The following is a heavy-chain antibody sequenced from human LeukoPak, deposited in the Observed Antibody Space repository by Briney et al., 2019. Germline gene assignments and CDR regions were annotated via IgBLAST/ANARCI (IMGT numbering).Heavy chain of an antibody. J-gene: IGHJ4*02. CDR2: ISSSSSYI. D-gene: IGHD3-9*01. CDR1: GFTFSSYS. Sequence: PGGSLRLSCAASGFTFSSYSMNWVRQAPGKGLEWVSSISSSSSYIYYADSVKGRFTISRDNAKDSLYLQMNSLRAEDTAVYYCAKARNYDILTGYSAFDYWGQGTLVTVSS. V-gene: IGHV3-21*01. CDR3: AKARNYDILTGYSAFDY.